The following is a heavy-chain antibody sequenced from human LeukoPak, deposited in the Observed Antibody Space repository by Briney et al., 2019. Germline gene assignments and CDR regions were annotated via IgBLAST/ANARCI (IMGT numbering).Heavy chain of an antibody. CDR3: ARDYVDTAMVG. Sequence: ASVKVSCKASGGTFSSYTISWVRQAPGQGLEWMGRIIPILGIANYAQKFQGRVTITADKSTSTAYMELSSLRSEDTAVYYCARDYVDTAMVGWGQGTLVTVSS. V-gene: IGHV1-69*04. D-gene: IGHD5-18*01. CDR1: GGTFSSYT. J-gene: IGHJ4*02. CDR2: IIPILGIA.